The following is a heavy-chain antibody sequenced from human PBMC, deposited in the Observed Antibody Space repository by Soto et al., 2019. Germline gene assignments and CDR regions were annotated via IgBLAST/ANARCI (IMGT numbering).Heavy chain of an antibody. Sequence: GGSLRLSCAASGFTFSSYSMNWVRQAPGKGLEWVSSISSSSSYIYYADSVKGRFTISRDNAKNSLYLQMNSLRAEDTAVYYCARSQLLFSRVEYGMDVWGQGTTVTVSS. J-gene: IGHJ6*02. CDR1: GFTFSSYS. D-gene: IGHD2-2*01. CDR2: ISSSSSYI. CDR3: ARSQLLFSRVEYGMDV. V-gene: IGHV3-21*01.